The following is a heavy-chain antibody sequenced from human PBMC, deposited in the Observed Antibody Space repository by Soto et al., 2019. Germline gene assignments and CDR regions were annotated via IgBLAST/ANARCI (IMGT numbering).Heavy chain of an antibody. V-gene: IGHV3-66*01. D-gene: IGHD5-12*01. CDR2: IYSGGST. J-gene: IGHJ6*03. Sequence: GGSLRLSCAASGFTVSSNYMSWVRQAPGKGLGWVSVIYSGGSTYYADSVKGRFTISRDNSKNTLYLQMNSLRAEDTAVYYCASNSGYDFYYYYYMDVWGKGTTVTVSS. CDR1: GFTVSSNY. CDR3: ASNSGYDFYYYYYMDV.